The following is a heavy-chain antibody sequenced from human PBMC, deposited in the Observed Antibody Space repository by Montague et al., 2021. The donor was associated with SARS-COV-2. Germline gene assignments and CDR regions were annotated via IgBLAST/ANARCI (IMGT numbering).Heavy chain of an antibody. CDR3: ASSGWYPGWFDP. J-gene: IGHJ5*02. D-gene: IGHD6-19*01. CDR1: GGSVSSGSYY. CDR2: IYYSGST. Sequence: SETRSLTCTVSGGSVSSGSYYWSWIRQSPGKGPEWIGYIYYSGSTNYNPSLKSRVTISVDTSKNQFSLKLSSVTAADTAVYYCASSGWYPGWFDPWGQGTLVTVSS. V-gene: IGHV4-61*01.